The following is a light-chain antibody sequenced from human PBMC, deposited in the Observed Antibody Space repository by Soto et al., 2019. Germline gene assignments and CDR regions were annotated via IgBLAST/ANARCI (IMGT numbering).Light chain of an antibody. CDR2: DAS. V-gene: IGKV3-11*01. CDR1: QSVSSY. CDR3: QQRSNWPKT. Sequence: EILLTQFPGTVSLSPGERSTLSGMASQSVSSYLAWYQQKPGQAPRLLIYDASNRATGIPARFSGSGSGTDFTLTISSLEPEDFAVYYCQQRSNWPKTFGQGTKVDIK. J-gene: IGKJ1*01.